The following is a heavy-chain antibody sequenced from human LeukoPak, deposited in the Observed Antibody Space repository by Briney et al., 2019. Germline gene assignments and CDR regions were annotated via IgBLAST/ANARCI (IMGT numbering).Heavy chain of an antibody. CDR3: ARGSRYFDWLLYGDFDY. Sequence: ASVKVSCKASGYTFTSYGIIWVRQAPGQGLEWMGWISAYNGNTNYAQKFQGRVTMTTDTSTSTAYMELRSLRSDDTAVYCCARGSRYFDWLLYGDFDYWGQGTLVTVSS. J-gene: IGHJ4*02. D-gene: IGHD3-9*01. CDR2: ISAYNGNT. V-gene: IGHV1-18*04. CDR1: GYTFTSYG.